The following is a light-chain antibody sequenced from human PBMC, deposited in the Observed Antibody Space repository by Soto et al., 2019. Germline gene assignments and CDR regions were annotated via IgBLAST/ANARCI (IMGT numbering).Light chain of an antibody. Sequence: QSALTQPASVSGSPGQSITISCTGTSSDVGGYSYVSWYQQHPGKAPKLIISDVSYRPSGISDRFSGSKSGNTASLTISGLQPEDEAEYYCSSYSTSTTVVFGEGTKLTVL. V-gene: IGLV2-14*03. J-gene: IGLJ3*02. CDR2: DVS. CDR1: SSDVGGYSY. CDR3: SSYSTSTTVV.